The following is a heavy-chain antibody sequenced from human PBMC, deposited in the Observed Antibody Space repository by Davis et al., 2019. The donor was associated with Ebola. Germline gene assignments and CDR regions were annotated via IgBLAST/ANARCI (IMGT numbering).Heavy chain of an antibody. CDR3: ARGWGYGEGRIFDY. CDR2: IYYSGST. CDR1: GGSISSGGYY. D-gene: IGHD4/OR15-4a*01. V-gene: IGHV4-61*08. J-gene: IGHJ4*02. Sequence: SETLSLTCTVSGGSISSGGYYWSWIRQHPGKGLEWIGYIYYSGSTYYNPSLKSRVTISVDTSKSQFSLKLTSMTAADTAVYYCARGWGYGEGRIFDYWGQGNLVTVS.